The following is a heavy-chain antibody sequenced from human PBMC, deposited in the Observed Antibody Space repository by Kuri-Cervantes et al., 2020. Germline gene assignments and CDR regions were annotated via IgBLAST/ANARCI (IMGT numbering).Heavy chain of an antibody. CDR2: IIPIFGTA. Sequence: SVKVSCKASGGTFSSYAISWVRQAPGQGLEWMGGIIPIFGTANYAQKFQGRVTITTDESTSTAYMELSSLRSEDTAVYYCARERTVGGGTSHSHWGQGTLVTVSS. CDR3: ARERTVGGGTSHSH. V-gene: IGHV1-69*05. D-gene: IGHD1-14*01. J-gene: IGHJ4*02. CDR1: GGTFSSYA.